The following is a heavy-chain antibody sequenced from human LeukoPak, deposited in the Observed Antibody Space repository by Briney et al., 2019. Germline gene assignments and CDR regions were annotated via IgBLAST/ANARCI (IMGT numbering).Heavy chain of an antibody. V-gene: IGHV1-18*01. D-gene: IGHD2-2*01. CDR2: ISGYNGNT. CDR3: VRIGCSSTSCYGNSVDP. Sequence: ASVNVSCKTSGYTFSNYGINWVRQAPGQGLEWMGWISGYNGNTLYAQKFQGRVTMTTDTSTSTAYMELRSLRSDDTAVYYCVRIGCSSTSCYGNSVDPWGQGTLVTVSS. CDR1: GYTFSNYG. J-gene: IGHJ5*02.